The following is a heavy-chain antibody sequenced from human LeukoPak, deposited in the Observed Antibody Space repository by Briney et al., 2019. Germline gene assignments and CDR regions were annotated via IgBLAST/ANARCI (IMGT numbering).Heavy chain of an antibody. D-gene: IGHD4-11*01. V-gene: IGHV1-69*05. CDR3: ARDMTTVTDLGMDV. Sequence: GASVKVSCKASEGTFSSYAISWVRQAPGQGLEWMGGIIPIFGTANYAQKFQGRVTITTDESTSTAYMELSSLRSEDTAVYYCARDMTTVTDLGMDVWDKGTTVTVSS. J-gene: IGHJ6*04. CDR1: EGTFSSYA. CDR2: IIPIFGTA.